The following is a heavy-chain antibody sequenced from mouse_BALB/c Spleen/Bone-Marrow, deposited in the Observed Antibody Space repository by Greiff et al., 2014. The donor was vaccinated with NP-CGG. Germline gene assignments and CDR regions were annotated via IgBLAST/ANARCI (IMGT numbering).Heavy chain of an antibody. Sequence: EVQLQQSGAELVKPGASVKLSCTASGFNIKDTYMHWVMQRPEQGLEWIGRIDPANGNTKYDPKFQGKATITADTSSNTAYLQLSSLTSEDTAVYYCARYRYYGSSYAMDYWGQGTSVTVFS. V-gene: IGHV14-3*02. CDR2: IDPANGNT. CDR1: GFNIKDTY. J-gene: IGHJ4*01. CDR3: ARYRYYGSSYAMDY. D-gene: IGHD1-1*01.